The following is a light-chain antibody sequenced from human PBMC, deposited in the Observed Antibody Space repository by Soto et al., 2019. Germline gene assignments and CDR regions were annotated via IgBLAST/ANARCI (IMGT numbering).Light chain of an antibody. V-gene: IGKV3D-15*01. CDR2: GAS. CDR3: KQYKDWPPLT. CDR1: QNVNIN. J-gene: IGKJ4*01. Sequence: EIVMTQSPVTLSVSPGERVTLSCRASQNVNINLAWYQQRPGQAPRVLIYGASNRASCIPDRFSGSGSGTDCTLAISSLEPDDFAIYYCKQYKDWPPLTFGGGTRVEIK.